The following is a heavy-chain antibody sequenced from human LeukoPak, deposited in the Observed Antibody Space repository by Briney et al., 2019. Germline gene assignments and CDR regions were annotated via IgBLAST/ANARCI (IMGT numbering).Heavy chain of an antibody. D-gene: IGHD3-10*01. CDR1: GGSISSYY. J-gene: IGHJ3*02. CDR2: IYTSGST. V-gene: IGHV4-4*07. Sequence: SETLSLTCTVSGGSISSYYWSWIRQPAGKGLEWIGRIYTSGSTNYNPSLKSRVTMSVDTSKNQFSLKLSSVTAADTAVYYCARLVYYYGSGMSAFDIWGQGTMVTVSS. CDR3: ARLVYYYGSGMSAFDI.